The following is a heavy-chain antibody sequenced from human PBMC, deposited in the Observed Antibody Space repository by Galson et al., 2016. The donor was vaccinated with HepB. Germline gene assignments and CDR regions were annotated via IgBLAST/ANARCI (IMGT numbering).Heavy chain of an antibody. D-gene: IGHD6-19*01. CDR2: ISPYNGHT. Sequence: SVKVSCKASGYTFNTYGVAWVRQAPGQGLEWMGWISPYNGHTNYAQHFQGRVTMTTDTSTSTAFLELRSLRSDDTAIYYCARKSGVGVAFDYWGQGTLVTVSS. V-gene: IGHV1-18*01. CDR1: GYTFNTYG. J-gene: IGHJ4*02. CDR3: ARKSGVGVAFDY.